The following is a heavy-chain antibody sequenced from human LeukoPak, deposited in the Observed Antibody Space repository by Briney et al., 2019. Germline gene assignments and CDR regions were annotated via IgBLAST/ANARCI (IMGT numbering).Heavy chain of an antibody. CDR3: ARADYGDFTFDY. Sequence: GGSLRLSCAASGFTFSSYSMNWVRQAPGKGLEWVSSISSSSSYIYYADSVKGRFTISRDNAENSLYLQMNSLRAEDTAVYYCARADYGDFTFDYWGQGTLVTVSS. D-gene: IGHD4-17*01. J-gene: IGHJ4*02. CDR2: ISSSSSYI. CDR1: GFTFSSYS. V-gene: IGHV3-21*01.